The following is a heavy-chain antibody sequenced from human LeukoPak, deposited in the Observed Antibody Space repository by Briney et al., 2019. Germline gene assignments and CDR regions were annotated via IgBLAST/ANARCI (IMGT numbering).Heavy chain of an antibody. D-gene: IGHD6-13*01. CDR2: SGTDGDT. CDR1: GFSFSSTA. V-gene: IGHV3-23*01. CDR3: AKKTPGTYPFDY. J-gene: IGHJ4*02. Sequence: GGSLRLSCAASGFSFSSTAMNWVRQAPGKGLEWVSASGTDGDTYYAGSVQGRFTISRDNSRNTLYLQMTSLRADDTAVYYCAKKTPGTYPFDYWGQGTLVTASP.